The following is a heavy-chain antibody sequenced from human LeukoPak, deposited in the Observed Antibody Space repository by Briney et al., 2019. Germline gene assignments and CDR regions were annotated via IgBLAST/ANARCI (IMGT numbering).Heavy chain of an antibody. Sequence: GGSLRLSCAASGFTISSYAMNWVRQAPGKGLEWLSLIYAGGDVTYYADSVQGRFTISRDNSNNTLYLQMNSLRAEDTALYYCAKDRYSSAIDSWGQGVLVTVSS. CDR3: AKDRYSSAIDS. V-gene: IGHV3-23*01. CDR1: GFTISSYA. D-gene: IGHD6-19*01. J-gene: IGHJ4*02. CDR2: IYAGGDVT.